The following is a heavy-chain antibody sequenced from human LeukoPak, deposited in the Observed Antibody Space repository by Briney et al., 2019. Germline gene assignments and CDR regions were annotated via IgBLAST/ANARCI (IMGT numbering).Heavy chain of an antibody. V-gene: IGHV3-7*01. D-gene: IGHD4-11*01. J-gene: IGHJ4*02. Sequence: GGSLRLSCAASGFAFSSNWMSWVRQAPGRGLELVANISPDGSGKYRMESVKGRCAISRDNARSPLDLQFNSLRVEDTAVYFCATQAYSRFDYWGQGTLVTVSS. CDR1: GFAFSSNW. CDR2: ISPDGSGK. CDR3: ATQAYSRFDY.